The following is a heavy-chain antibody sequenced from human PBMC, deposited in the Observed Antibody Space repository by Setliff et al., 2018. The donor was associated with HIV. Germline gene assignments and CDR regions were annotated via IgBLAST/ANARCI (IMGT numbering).Heavy chain of an antibody. D-gene: IGHD2-15*01. CDR1: GFTFSSYG. J-gene: IGHJ6*02. Sequence: PGGSLRLSCAASGFTFSSYGMHWVRQAPGKGLEWVAVISYDGTNTYYADSVKGRFTISRDNSKNTLFLQMNSLRGEDTAVYYCASLYCSGGSCYYYHALDVWGQGTTVTVSS. V-gene: IGHV3-30*03. CDR3: ASLYCSGGSCYYYHALDV. CDR2: ISYDGTNT.